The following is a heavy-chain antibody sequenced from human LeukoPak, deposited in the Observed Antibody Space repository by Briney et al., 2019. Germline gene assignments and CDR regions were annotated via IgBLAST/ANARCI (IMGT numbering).Heavy chain of an antibody. V-gene: IGHV1-2*02. D-gene: IGHD6-19*01. Sequence: ASVKVSCKASGYTFTGYYMHWVRQAPGQGPEWMGWINPNSGGTNYAQKFQGRVTMTRDTSISTAYMELSSLISDDTAVYYCARKTVADTFDYWGQGTLVTVSS. CDR1: GYTFTGYY. CDR2: INPNSGGT. CDR3: ARKTVADTFDY. J-gene: IGHJ4*02.